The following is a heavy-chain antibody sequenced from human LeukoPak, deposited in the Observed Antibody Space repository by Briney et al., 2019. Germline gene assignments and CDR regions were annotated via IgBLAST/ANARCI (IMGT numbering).Heavy chain of an antibody. J-gene: IGHJ4*02. V-gene: IGHV4-38-2*01. D-gene: IGHD5-18*01. CDR2: IYHSGST. CDR1: GYSISSGYY. Sequence: SENLSLTCAVSGYSISSGYYWGWIRQPPGKGLEWIGSIYHSGSTYYNPSLKSRVTISVDTSKNQFSLKLSSVTAADTAVYYCARLKPDGYSDDYWGQGTLVTVSS. CDR3: ARLKPDGYSDDY.